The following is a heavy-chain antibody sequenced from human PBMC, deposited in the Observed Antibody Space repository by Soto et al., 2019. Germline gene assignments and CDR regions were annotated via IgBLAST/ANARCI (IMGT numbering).Heavy chain of an antibody. CDR3: ARDTAIVGSGFFEP. D-gene: IGHD3-3*01. Sequence: GRSLRLSCVASRFTFSDYYMAWIRQAPGKGLEWVSHLSDTGASIYYAESVKGRFAISGNNAKKSLYLHSVSLRAEDAAVYYGARDTAIVGSGFFEPWRKGTMVTVSS. CDR2: LSDTGASI. V-gene: IGHV3-11*04. J-gene: IGHJ5*02. CDR1: RFTFSDYY.